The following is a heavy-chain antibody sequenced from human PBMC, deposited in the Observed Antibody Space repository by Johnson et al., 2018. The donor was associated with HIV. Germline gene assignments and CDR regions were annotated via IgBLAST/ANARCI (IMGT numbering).Heavy chain of an antibody. CDR1: GFTFDDYG. CDR2: ISWNSGNI. D-gene: IGHD3-3*01. CDR3: AGVWSGESGAFDI. V-gene: IGHV3-20*04. J-gene: IGHJ3*02. Sequence: VQLVESGGGVVRPGGSLRLSCAASGFTFDDYGMSWVRQAPGKGLEWVSGISWNSGNIGYADSVKGRFTISRDNAKNSLYLQMNSLRAEDTAVSYCAGVWSGESGAFDIWGQGTMVTVSS.